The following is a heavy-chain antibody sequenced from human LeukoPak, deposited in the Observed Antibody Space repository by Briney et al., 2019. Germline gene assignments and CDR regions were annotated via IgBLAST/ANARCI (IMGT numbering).Heavy chain of an antibody. Sequence: GGSLRLSCAASGFTFSSYATSWVRQAPGKGLEWVSAISGSGGSTYYADSVKGRFTISRDNSKNTLYLQMNSLRAEDTAVYYCAKDLGLAAFGSCYSDWGQGTLVTVSS. CDR1: GFTFSSYA. CDR2: ISGSGGST. D-gene: IGHD2-15*01. V-gene: IGHV3-23*01. CDR3: AKDLGLAAFGSCYSD. J-gene: IGHJ4*02.